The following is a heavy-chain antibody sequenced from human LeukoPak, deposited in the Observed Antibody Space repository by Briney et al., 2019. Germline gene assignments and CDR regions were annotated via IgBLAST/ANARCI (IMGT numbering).Heavy chain of an antibody. CDR2: ISAYNGNT. J-gene: IGHJ4*02. D-gene: IGHD2-15*01. V-gene: IGHV1-18*01. CDR1: GYTFTSYG. Sequence: ASVKVSCKASGYTFTSYGISWVRQAPGQGLEWMGWISAYNGNTNYAQKLQGRVTMTTDTSTSTAYMELRSLRSDDAAVYYCARADKYCSGGSCYLFDYWGQGTLVTVSS. CDR3: ARADKYCSGGSCYLFDY.